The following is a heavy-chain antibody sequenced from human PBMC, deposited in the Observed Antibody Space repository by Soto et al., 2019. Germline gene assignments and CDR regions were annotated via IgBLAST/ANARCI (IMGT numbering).Heavy chain of an antibody. V-gene: IGHV4-39*01. J-gene: IGHJ2*01. D-gene: IGHD3-16*02. Sequence: SETLSLTCTVSGGSISSSSYYWGWIRQPPGKGLGWSGSIYYSGSTYYSPSLKSRVTISVDTSKNQFSLKLSPVTAADTAVYYCARLLSPPDYDYIWGSYRNWYFDLWGRGTLVTVSS. CDR3: ARLLSPPDYDYIWGSYRNWYFDL. CDR1: GGSISSSSYY. CDR2: IYYSGST.